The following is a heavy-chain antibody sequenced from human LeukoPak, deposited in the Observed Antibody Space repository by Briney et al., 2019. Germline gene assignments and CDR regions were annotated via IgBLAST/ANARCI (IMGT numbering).Heavy chain of an antibody. Sequence: GGSLRLSCAASGFTVSSDYMSWVRQAPGKGLEWVSVIYSGGFTSYADSVKGRFTISRDDSKNTLYLHMNNLRADDTAVYYCARVYPPACSSWYYFDYWGQGTLVTVSS. V-gene: IGHV3-53*01. J-gene: IGHJ4*02. D-gene: IGHD6-13*01. CDR2: IYSGGFT. CDR1: GFTVSSDY. CDR3: ARVYPPACSSWYYFDY.